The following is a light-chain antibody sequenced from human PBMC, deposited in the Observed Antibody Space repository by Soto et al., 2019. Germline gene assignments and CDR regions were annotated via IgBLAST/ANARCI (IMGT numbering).Light chain of an antibody. Sequence: QSALTQPASVSGSPGQSITISCTGTSNDIGDYNYVSWYQHHPGKAPKLVIFEVNNRPSGVSNRFSGSKSGNTASLTISGLQVEDEADYYCATWDDDLTGPVFGGGTKLTVL. CDR1: SNDIGDYNY. V-gene: IGLV2-14*01. CDR2: EVN. J-gene: IGLJ3*02. CDR3: ATWDDDLTGPV.